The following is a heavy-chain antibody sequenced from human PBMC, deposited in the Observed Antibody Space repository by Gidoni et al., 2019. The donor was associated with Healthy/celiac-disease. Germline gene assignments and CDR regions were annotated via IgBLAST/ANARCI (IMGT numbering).Heavy chain of an antibody. V-gene: IGHV3-48*03. CDR1: GFTFSRYE. D-gene: IGHD6-13*01. J-gene: IGHJ4*02. CDR3: ARDYTSSWSQVYYFDY. Sequence: EVQLVESGGGLVQPVGSLRLACGVSGFTFSRYEMTWVRQAPGKGLEWLSYISTTGTTIYYADSVKGRFTISRDNAKNSLFLQMNSLRAEDTAIYYCARDYTSSWSQVYYFDYWGQGTLVTVSS. CDR2: ISTTGTTI.